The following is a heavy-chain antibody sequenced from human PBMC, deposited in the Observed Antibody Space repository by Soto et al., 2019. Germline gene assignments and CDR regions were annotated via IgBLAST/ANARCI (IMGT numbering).Heavy chain of an antibody. V-gene: IGHV3-21*01. J-gene: IGHJ4*02. CDR2: ISSSSTYI. CDR3: ARGVREINRHFDY. D-gene: IGHD2-2*01. CDR1: GFTFSSYS. Sequence: EVQLVESGGDLVKPGGSLRLSCADSGFTFSSYSMNWVRQAPGKGLERVSSISSSSTYIYYADSVKGRFTISRDIATNSRYRQMHSMSAEDTAVYYCARGVREINRHFDYWGKGTLVTVSS.